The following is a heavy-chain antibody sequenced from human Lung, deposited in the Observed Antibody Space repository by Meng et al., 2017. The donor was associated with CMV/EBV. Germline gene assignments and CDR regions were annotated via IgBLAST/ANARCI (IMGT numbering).Heavy chain of an antibody. CDR2: ISTYNDNP. D-gene: IGHD2-21*02. J-gene: IGHJ4*02. Sequence: QVQVVRAGAEGRAPGASVKVSCKASGYTFSSYGFTWVRQAPGQGLEWLGWISTYNDNPKYAQKVQGRVTMTADTSTSTAYMELRSLTSDDTAVYYCARDLWPHIVVVTAPSEFWGQGALVTVSS. CDR1: GYTFSSYG. V-gene: IGHV1-18*01. CDR3: ARDLWPHIVVVTAPSEF.